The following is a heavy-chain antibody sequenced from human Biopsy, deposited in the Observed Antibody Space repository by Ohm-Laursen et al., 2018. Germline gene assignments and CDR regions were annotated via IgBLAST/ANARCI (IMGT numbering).Heavy chain of an antibody. D-gene: IGHD1-1*01. CDR2: ISKGGDT. V-gene: IGHV4-59*01. J-gene: IGHJ3*01. Sequence: SQTLSLTCTVSGGSISGYYWTWIRQSPGKGLEWIGFISKGGDTTYNPSLRGRVAISVDTSKNQFSLKLSSVIAADTAIFFCARLYRLDDYWNDDPPDAFDVWGQGTRVTVSS. CDR3: ARLYRLDDYWNDDPPDAFDV. CDR1: GGSISGYY.